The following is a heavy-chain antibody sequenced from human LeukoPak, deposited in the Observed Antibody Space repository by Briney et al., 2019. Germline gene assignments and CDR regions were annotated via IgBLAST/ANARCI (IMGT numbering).Heavy chain of an antibody. Sequence: SETLSLTCTVSGGSISSYYWSWIRQPPGKGLGGMGYIYYSGSTNYNPSLKSRVTISVDTSKNQFSLKLSSVTAADTAVYYCARSRLSGSYEIDYWGQGTLVTVSS. CDR3: ARSRLSGSYEIDY. J-gene: IGHJ4*02. V-gene: IGHV4-59*08. D-gene: IGHD1-26*01. CDR1: GGSISSYY. CDR2: IYYSGST.